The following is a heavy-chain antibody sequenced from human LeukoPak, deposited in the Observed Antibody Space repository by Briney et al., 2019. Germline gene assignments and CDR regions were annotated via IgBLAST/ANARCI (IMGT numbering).Heavy chain of an antibody. V-gene: IGHV3-48*03. CDR1: GFTFSSYE. J-gene: IGHJ6*03. Sequence: PGGSLRLSCAASGFTFSSYEMNWVRQAPGKGLEWVSYISSSGSTIYYADSVKGRFTISRDNAKNSLYLQMNSLRAEDTAVYYCARGYCSGGSCYQSSRYYYYYYMDVWGKGTTVTISS. CDR2: ISSSGSTI. CDR3: ARGYCSGGSCYQSSRYYYYYYMDV. D-gene: IGHD2-15*01.